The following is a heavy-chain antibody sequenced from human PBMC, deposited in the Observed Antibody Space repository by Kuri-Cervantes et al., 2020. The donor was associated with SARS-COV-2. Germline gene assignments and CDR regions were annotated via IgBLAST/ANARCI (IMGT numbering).Heavy chain of an antibody. D-gene: IGHD6-6*01. CDR1: GDSVSSNSAA. Sequence: LRLSCAISGDSVSSNSAAWNWIRQSSSRGLEWLGRTYYRSKWYTDYAVSVKSRITINPDTSKNQFSLQLNSVTPEDTAVYYCARDRYSSSWDYWGQGTLVTVSS. CDR3: ARDRYSSSWDY. CDR2: TYYRSKWYT. J-gene: IGHJ4*02. V-gene: IGHV6-1*01.